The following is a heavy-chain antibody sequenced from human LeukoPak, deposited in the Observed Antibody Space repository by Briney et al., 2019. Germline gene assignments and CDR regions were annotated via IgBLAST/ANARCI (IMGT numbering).Heavy chain of an antibody. CDR1: GYTFTRYY. CDR2: ISPSGGST. CDR3: AKGNWRYFDY. V-gene: IGHV1-46*01. J-gene: IGHJ4*01. D-gene: IGHD1-1*01. Sequence: ASVMVSCKASGYTFTRYYIHWVRQAPGQGLEWMGIISPSGGSTSNAQKFQGRVTMTGDTSTSTVYMELSSLRSEDTAVYYCAKGNWRYFDYWGHATLVSVSS.